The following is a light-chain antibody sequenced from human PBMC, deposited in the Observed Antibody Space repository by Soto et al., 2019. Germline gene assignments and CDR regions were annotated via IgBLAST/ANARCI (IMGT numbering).Light chain of an antibody. CDR2: DAS. CDR3: QQYSRYSFT. CDR1: QDISNY. J-gene: IGKJ3*01. Sequence: DLPMTQSPSSLSASVGDRVTITCQASQDISNYLNWYQQKLGKAPKLLIYDASNLEPGVPSRFSGSGSGTEFIFTISSLQPDDFAFYYCQQYSRYSFTFGPGTKVEI. V-gene: IGKV1-33*01.